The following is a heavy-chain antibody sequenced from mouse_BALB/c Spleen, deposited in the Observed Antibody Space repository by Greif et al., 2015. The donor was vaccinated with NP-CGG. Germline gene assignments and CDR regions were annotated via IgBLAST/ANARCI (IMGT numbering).Heavy chain of an antibody. Sequence: EVQLVESGPELVKPGASVKMSCKSSGYTFTSYVLHWVRQKPGQGLEWIGYINLYNDGTKYNEKFKGKATLTSDKSSSTAYMELSSLTSEDSAVYYCARRRYDLYYFDSWGQGTTLTVSS. D-gene: IGHD2-14*01. CDR1: GYTFTSYV. CDR3: ARRRYDLYYFDS. J-gene: IGHJ2*01. V-gene: IGHV1-14*01. CDR2: INLYNDGT.